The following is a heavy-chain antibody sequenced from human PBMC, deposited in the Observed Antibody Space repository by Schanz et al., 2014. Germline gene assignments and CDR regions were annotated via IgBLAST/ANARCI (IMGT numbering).Heavy chain of an antibody. J-gene: IGHJ5*01. Sequence: EVHLVESGGGLVQPGGSLRLSCAASGFTFSGYSMNWVRQAPGKGLEWISYITGTGTVMYADSVKGRFTISRDNGKNSLSLQMKSLRVEDAAIYYCARDRIGDGGYRFWFDSWGQGILVTVSS. D-gene: IGHD4-17*01. CDR2: ITGTGTV. V-gene: IGHV3-48*01. CDR3: ARDRIGDGGYRFWFDS. CDR1: GFTFSGYS.